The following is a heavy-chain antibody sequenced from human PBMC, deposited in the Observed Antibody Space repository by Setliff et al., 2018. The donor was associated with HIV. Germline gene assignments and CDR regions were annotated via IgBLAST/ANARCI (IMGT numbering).Heavy chain of an antibody. J-gene: IGHJ3*01. Sequence: GGSLRLSCAASEFTFSSYAMNWVRQAPGKGLEWVSTISGSGGTKYYADSVKGRFTISRDNSKNTLYLRMDSLRAEDTAIYYCAKDSRRGDAYNVGVFDFWGQG. D-gene: IGHD3-10*01. CDR2: ISGSGGTK. V-gene: IGHV3-23*01. CDR1: EFTFSSYA. CDR3: AKDSRRGDAYNVGVFDF.